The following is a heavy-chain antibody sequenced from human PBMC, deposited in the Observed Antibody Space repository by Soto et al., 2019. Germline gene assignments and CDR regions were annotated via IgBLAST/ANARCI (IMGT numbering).Heavy chain of an antibody. D-gene: IGHD6-13*01. V-gene: IGHV5-51*01. CDR2: IYPGDSDT. CDR1: GYSFTSYW. CDR3: AKIGRSWRPYNWFDP. J-gene: IGHJ5*02. Sequence: GESLKISFKGSGYSFTSYWIAWVRQMPGKGLECMGIIYPGDSDTRYSPSFQGRFTISRDNSKNTLYLQMNSLRAEDTAVYYCAKIGRSWRPYNWFDPWGQGTLVTVSS.